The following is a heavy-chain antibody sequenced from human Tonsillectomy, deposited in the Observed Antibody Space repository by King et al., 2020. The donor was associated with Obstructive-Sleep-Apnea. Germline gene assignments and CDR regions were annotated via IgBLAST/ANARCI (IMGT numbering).Heavy chain of an antibody. Sequence: VTLKESGPALVKPTQTLTLTCTFSGFSLSTSGVCVSWIRQPPGKALEWLARFDWDDDKYYSTSLKTRLTISRDTSKNQEVLTMTNMDPVDTATYYCARSPSGGSCYVLDYWGQGTLVTVSS. CDR1: GFSLSTSGVC. V-gene: IGHV2-70*11. J-gene: IGHJ4*02. CDR3: ARSPSGGSCYVLDY. D-gene: IGHD2-15*01. CDR2: FDWDDDK.